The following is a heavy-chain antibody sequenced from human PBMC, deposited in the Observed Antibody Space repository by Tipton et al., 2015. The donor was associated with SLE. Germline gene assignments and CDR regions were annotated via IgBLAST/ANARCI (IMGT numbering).Heavy chain of an antibody. CDR1: GGSISSYY. Sequence: TLSLTCTVSGGSISSYYWSWIRQPPGKGLEWIGYNYYSGSTNYNPSPKSRVTISVDTSKNQFSLQMSSVTAADTALYYCARHKLGFSWSYFDSWGQGTLVTVSS. V-gene: IGHV4-59*08. D-gene: IGHD3-3*01. J-gene: IGHJ4*02. CDR3: ARHKLGFSWSYFDS. CDR2: NYYSGST.